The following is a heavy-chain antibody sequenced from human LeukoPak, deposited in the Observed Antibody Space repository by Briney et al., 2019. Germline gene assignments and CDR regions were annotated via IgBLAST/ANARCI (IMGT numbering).Heavy chain of an antibody. CDR3: ARDGSLPDY. Sequence: TGGSLRLSCAASGFTSSNYWMHWVRQPPGRGLVWVSRITSDGSGTSYADSVRGRFTISRDNAKNTLYLQMNSLRAEDTAVYFCARDGSLPDYWGQGTLVTVSS. V-gene: IGHV3-74*01. CDR2: ITSDGSGT. CDR1: GFTSSNYW. J-gene: IGHJ4*02.